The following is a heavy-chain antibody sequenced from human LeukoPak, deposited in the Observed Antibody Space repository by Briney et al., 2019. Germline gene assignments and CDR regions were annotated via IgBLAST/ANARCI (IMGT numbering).Heavy chain of an antibody. CDR2: ISAYNGNT. CDR3: ARDTHYYDSSGYYLRWFDP. J-gene: IGHJ5*02. V-gene: IGHV1-18*01. CDR1: GYTFTSYG. D-gene: IGHD3-22*01. Sequence: ASVKVSCKASGYTFTSYGISWVRQAPGQGLEWMGWISAYNGNTNYAQKLQGRVTMTTDTSTSTAYMELRSLRSDDTAVYYCARDTHYYDSSGYYLRWFDPWGQGTLVTVSS.